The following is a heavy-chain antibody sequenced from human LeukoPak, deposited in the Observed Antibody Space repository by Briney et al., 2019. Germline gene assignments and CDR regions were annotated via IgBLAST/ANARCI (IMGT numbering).Heavy chain of an antibody. CDR3: ARAYCGGDY. CDR1: GFTFSNYA. D-gene: IGHD2-21*01. J-gene: IGHJ4*02. CDR2: ISYDGSNK. Sequence: GGSLRLSCAASGFTFSNYAMHWVRQAPGKGLEGVAVISYDGSNKYYADSVKGRFTISRDNAANSLYLQMNSLRAEDTAVYYCARAYCGGDYWGQGTLVTVSS. V-gene: IGHV3-30-3*01.